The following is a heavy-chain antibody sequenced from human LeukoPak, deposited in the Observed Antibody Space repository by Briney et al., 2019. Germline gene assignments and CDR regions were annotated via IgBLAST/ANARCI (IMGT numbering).Heavy chain of an antibody. CDR1: GFTVSSNY. J-gene: IGHJ4*02. CDR2: IYSGGST. CDR3: ATGQHYDSSGYIFY. V-gene: IGHV3-66*01. Sequence: SGGSLRLSCAASGFTVSSNYMSWVRQAPGKGLEWVSVIYSGGSTYYADSVKGRFTISRDNSKNTLYLQMNSLRAEDTAVYYCATGQHYDSSGYIFYWGQGTLVTVSS. D-gene: IGHD3-22*01.